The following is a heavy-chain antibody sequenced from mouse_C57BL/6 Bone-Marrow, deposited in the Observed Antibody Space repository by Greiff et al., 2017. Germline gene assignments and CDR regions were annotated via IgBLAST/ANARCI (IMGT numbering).Heavy chain of an antibody. Sequence: EVKLVESGGGLVKPGGSLKLSCAASGFTFSSYAMSWVRQTPEQRLEWVATISDGGSYTYYPDNVKGRFTLSRDNAKNNLYLQMSQLKSEDTAMYYCAREGITTVVASYAMDYWGQGTSVTVSS. CDR3: AREGITTVVASYAMDY. CDR2: ISDGGSYT. V-gene: IGHV5-4*01. J-gene: IGHJ4*01. CDR1: GFTFSSYA. D-gene: IGHD1-1*01.